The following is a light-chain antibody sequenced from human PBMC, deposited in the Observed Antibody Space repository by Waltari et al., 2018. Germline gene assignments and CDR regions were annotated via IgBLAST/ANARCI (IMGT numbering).Light chain of an antibody. Sequence: DIQMTQSPSTLSASVGDRVTITCRASQSNSTWLAWYQQKPGKAPNLLIYKASSLESGVPSRFRGSGSGTEFTLTISSLQPDDFATFYCQQYNTYVTFGPGTKVDIK. CDR3: QQYNTYVT. J-gene: IGKJ3*01. CDR1: QSNSTW. V-gene: IGKV1-5*03. CDR2: KAS.